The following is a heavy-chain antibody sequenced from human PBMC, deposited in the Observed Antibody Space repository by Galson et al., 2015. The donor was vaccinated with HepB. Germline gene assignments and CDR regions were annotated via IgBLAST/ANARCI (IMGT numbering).Heavy chain of an antibody. CDR3: AKVGAGYYLES. V-gene: IGHV3-23*01. CDR1: GLTFRSSH. CDR2: ISNDAVYT. Sequence: SLRLSCAASGLTFRSSHFDWVRQAPGRGLEWVSAISNDAVYTLYADSVKGRFTISRDNSKNTVFLQLNSLRADDTAVYYCAKVGAGYYLESWGQGTLVTVSS. J-gene: IGHJ4*02. D-gene: IGHD3-22*01.